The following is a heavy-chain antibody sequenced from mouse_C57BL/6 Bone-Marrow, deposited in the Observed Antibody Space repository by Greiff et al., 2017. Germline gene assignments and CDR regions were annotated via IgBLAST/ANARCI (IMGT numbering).Heavy chain of an antibody. J-gene: IGHJ2*01. V-gene: IGHV5-6*01. CDR2: ISSGGSYT. Sequence: EVQGVESGGDLVKPGGSLKLSCAASGFTFSSYGMSWVRQTPDKRLEWVATISSGGSYTYYPDSVKGRFTISRDNDKNTLYLQMSSLKSEDTAMYYCARHGVYWYFDYWGQGTTLTVSS. CDR1: GFTFSSYG. CDR3: ARHGVYWYFDY. D-gene: IGHD2-1*01.